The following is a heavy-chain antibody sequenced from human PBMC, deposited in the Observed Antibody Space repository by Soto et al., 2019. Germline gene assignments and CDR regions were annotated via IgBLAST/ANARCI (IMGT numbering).Heavy chain of an antibody. V-gene: IGHV1-69*04. Sequence: GASVKVSCKASGGTFSSYTISWVRQAPGQGLEWMGRIIPILGIANYAQKFQGRVTITADKSTSTAYMVLSSLRSEDTAVYYCARDATTEQQAGGFEIWGQGTMVTVAS. J-gene: IGHJ3*02. D-gene: IGHD6-13*01. CDR3: ARDATTEQQAGGFEI. CDR1: GGTFSSYT. CDR2: IIPILGIA.